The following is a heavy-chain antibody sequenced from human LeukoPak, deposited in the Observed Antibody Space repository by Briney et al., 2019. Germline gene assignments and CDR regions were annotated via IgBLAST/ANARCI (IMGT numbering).Heavy chain of an antibody. CDR2: IYHSGST. V-gene: IGHV4-4*02. D-gene: IGHD2-21*02. Sequence: RSSETLSLTCAVSGGSISSSNWWSWVRQPPGKGLEWIGEIYHSGSTNYNPSLKSRVTISVDTSKNQFSLKLSSVTAADTAVYYCASRETYCGGDCYHDYWGQGTLVTVSS. CDR3: ASRETYCGGDCYHDY. J-gene: IGHJ4*02. CDR1: GGSISSSNW.